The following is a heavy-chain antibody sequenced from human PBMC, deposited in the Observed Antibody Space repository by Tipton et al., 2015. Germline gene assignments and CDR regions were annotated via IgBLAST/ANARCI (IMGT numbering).Heavy chain of an antibody. V-gene: IGHV4-34*01. Sequence: TLSLTCAVYGGSFRAYYWSWIRQPPGKGLEWIGEINHSGTTNYNPSLKSRVTISVDRSKKQFSLKLSSVTAADTAVYYCARDPSWDSSGWRVYGMDVWGQGTTVTVSS. CDR2: INHSGTT. D-gene: IGHD6-19*01. CDR1: GGSFRAYY. J-gene: IGHJ6*02. CDR3: ARDPSWDSSGWRVYGMDV.